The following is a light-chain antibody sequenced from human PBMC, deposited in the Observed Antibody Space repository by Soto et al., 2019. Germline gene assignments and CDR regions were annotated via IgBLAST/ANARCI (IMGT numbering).Light chain of an antibody. CDR3: QSYDSSPSGWV. V-gene: IGLV1-40*01. CDR1: SSNIGAGYD. J-gene: IGLJ2*01. Sequence: QSVLTQPPSLSGSPGQRVAISCTGSSSNIGAGYDVQWYQQLPGTVPKLLIYADTDRPSGVPDRFSGSKSGTSASLAITGLQAEDEADYYCQSYDSSPSGWVFGGGTKLTVL. CDR2: ADT.